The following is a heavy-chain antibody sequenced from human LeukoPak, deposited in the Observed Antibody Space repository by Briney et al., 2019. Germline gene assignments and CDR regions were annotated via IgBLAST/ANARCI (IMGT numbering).Heavy chain of an antibody. J-gene: IGHJ4*02. CDR1: GFTFTNYW. CDR3: ASRAGKRGNAPWCFDY. CDR2: IRQDGSET. Sequence: QTSGSLRLSCAASGFTFTNYWMTWVRQAPGKGPEWVANIRQDGSETNYVDSVRGRFTIARDNTKNSLYLQMTSLRGEATTVYYCASRAGKRGNAPWCFDYWGQGALVTVSS. V-gene: IGHV3-7*01. D-gene: IGHD2-8*02.